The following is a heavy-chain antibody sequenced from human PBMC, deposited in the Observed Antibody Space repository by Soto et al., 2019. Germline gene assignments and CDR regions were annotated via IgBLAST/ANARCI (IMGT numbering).Heavy chain of an antibody. CDR2: IKSKTDGGTT. D-gene: IGHD2-2*01. CDR3: TTDGEGYCSSTSCYDFDY. V-gene: IGHV3-15*07. CDR1: GFTFSNAW. J-gene: IGHJ4*02. Sequence: GGSLRLSCAASGFTFSNAWMNWVRQAPGKGLEWVGRIKSKTDGGTTDYAAPVKGRFTISRDDSKNTLYLQMNSLKTEDTAVYYFTTDGEGYCSSTSCYDFDYWGQGTLVTVSS.